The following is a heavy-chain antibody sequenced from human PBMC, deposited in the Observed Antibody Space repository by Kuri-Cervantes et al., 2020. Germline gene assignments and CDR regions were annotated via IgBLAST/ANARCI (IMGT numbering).Heavy chain of an antibody. CDR3: ARGDAGYGDFRYYYGMDV. D-gene: IGHD4-17*01. J-gene: IGHJ6*02. Sequence: GGSLRLSCSVAGFTFGTHWMSWVRQAPGKGLEWVANIKEDGSDTFYVDSVKGRFIISRDNDKNSLHLQMNRLSGEDTAVYYCARGDAGYGDFRYYYGMDVWGQGTTVTVSS. CDR2: IKEDGSDT. V-gene: IGHV3-7*01. CDR1: GFTFGTHW.